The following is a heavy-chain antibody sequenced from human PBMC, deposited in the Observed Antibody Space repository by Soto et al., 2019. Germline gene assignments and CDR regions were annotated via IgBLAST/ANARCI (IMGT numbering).Heavy chain of an antibody. CDR1: GYTFTSYY. D-gene: IGHD2-15*01. J-gene: IGHJ5*02. V-gene: IGHV1-46*03. CDR3: VREYCSGGRCRPAP. CDR2: INPTDGST. Sequence: GASVKVSWKASGYTFTSYYMHWVRQAPGQGLEWMGIINPTDGSTLYAQKFQGRVIMTRDTSTSTVYMDLSSLRSEDTAVYYCVREYCSGGRCRPAPWGQGTLVTVSS.